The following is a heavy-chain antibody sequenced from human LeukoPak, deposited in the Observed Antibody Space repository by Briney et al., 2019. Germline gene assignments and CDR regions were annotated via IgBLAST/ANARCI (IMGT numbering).Heavy chain of an antibody. D-gene: IGHD6-13*01. V-gene: IGHV1-69*05. Sequence: ASVKVSCKAFGGTFSSYAISWVRQAPGQGLGWMGRIIPIFGTANYAQKFQGRVTITTDESTSTAYMELSSLRSEDTAVYYCAVGVAAAGPSLDYWGQGTLVTVSS. CDR3: AVGVAAAGPSLDY. J-gene: IGHJ4*02. CDR1: GGTFSSYA. CDR2: IIPIFGTA.